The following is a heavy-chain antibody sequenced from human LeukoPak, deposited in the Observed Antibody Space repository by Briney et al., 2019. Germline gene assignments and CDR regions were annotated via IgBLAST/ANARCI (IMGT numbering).Heavy chain of an antibody. J-gene: IGHJ6*03. CDR2: INHSGST. D-gene: IGHD3-10*01. CDR3: ARRPRPGYGSGSYVNYYYYMDV. V-gene: IGHV4-34*01. Sequence: PSETLSLTCAVYGGSFSGYYWSWIRQPPGKGLEWIGEINHSGSTNYNPSLKSRVTISVDTSKNQFSLKLSSVTAADTAVYYCARRPRPGYGSGSYVNYYYYMDVWGKGTTVTISS. CDR1: GGSFSGYY.